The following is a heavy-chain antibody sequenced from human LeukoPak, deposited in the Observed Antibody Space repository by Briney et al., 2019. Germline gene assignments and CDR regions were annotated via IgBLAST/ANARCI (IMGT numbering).Heavy chain of an antibody. CDR2: AYYSGST. CDR1: DGSISNYY. Sequence: PSETLSLTCSVFDGSISNYYWSWIRQPPGKGLEWVGYAYYSGSTTYNPSLESRVTISVDTSKNQFSLKLTAVTAADTAVYYCARNSAVATSRSWFDPWGQGTLVTVSS. D-gene: IGHD6-19*01. J-gene: IGHJ5*02. V-gene: IGHV4-59*08. CDR3: ARNSAVATSRSWFDP.